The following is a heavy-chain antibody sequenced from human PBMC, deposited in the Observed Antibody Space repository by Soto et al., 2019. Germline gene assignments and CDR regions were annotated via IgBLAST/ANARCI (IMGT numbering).Heavy chain of an antibody. Sequence: QVQLVESGGGVVQPGRSLRLSCAASGFTFSSYGMDWVRQAPGKGLEWVSFISYDGRNKDYADSVKGRFTISRANSKNTLTLQMNSLRAEDTAVDYGAKAQVTSCWYKWSWFGPWGQGTLVTVSS. CDR2: ISYDGRNK. CDR1: GFTFSSYG. D-gene: IGHD6-19*01. J-gene: IGHJ5*02. CDR3: AKAQVTSCWYKWSWFGP. V-gene: IGHV3-30*18.